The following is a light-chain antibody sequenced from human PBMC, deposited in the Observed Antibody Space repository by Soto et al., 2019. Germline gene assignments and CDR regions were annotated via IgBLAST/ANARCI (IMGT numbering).Light chain of an antibody. Sequence: IVMTQSPATLSVSPGERATLSCRASQSVRSNLAWYQHKPGQAPRLLIYGASTRATGIPARFSGSGSGTEFTLTISSLQSEDFAVYYCQQYSNWPPDTFGQGTKLEI. CDR1: QSVRSN. CDR3: QQYSNWPPDT. J-gene: IGKJ2*01. CDR2: GAS. V-gene: IGKV3-15*01.